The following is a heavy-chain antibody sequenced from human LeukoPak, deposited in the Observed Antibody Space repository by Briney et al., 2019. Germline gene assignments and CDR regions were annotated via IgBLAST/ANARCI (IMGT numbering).Heavy chain of an antibody. J-gene: IGHJ4*02. V-gene: IGHV3-30*03. CDR1: GFTFSSYG. Sequence: QTGGSLRLSCAASGFTFSSYGMHWVRQAPGKGLEWVAVISYDGSNKYYADSVKGRFTISRDNSKNTLYLQMNSLRAEDTAVYYCWWGSGYYSDPRATGFGERYFDYWGQGTLVTVSS. D-gene: IGHD3-22*01. CDR3: WWGSGYYSDPRATGFGERYFDY. CDR2: ISYDGSNK.